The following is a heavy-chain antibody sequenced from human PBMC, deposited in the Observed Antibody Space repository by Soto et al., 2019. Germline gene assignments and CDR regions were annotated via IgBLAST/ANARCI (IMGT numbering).Heavy chain of an antibody. D-gene: IGHD1-26*01. CDR2: INPNNGGT. J-gene: IGHJ4*02. CDR3: ARDRPGTYYFDY. CDR1: GYTFTGYF. V-gene: IGHV1-2*04. Sequence: GASVKVSGKASGYTFTGYFMHWVRQAPGQGLEWMGWINPNNGGTNYAQKFQGWVTMTRDTSISTAYMELRRLRSDDTAVYYCARDRPGTYYFDYWGQGTLVTVSS.